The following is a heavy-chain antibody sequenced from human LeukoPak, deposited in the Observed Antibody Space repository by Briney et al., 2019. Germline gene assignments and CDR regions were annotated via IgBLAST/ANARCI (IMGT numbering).Heavy chain of an antibody. Sequence: ASVKVSCKASGYTFTSYDINWVRQATGQGLEWMGWMNPNSGNTGYAQKFQGRVTMTRDTSISTAYMELSRLRSDDTAVYYCARDCYGSGTKGYYYYYYMDVWGKGTTVTISS. CDR1: GYTFTSYD. J-gene: IGHJ6*03. CDR3: ARDCYGSGTKGYYYYYYMDV. V-gene: IGHV1-8*01. D-gene: IGHD3-10*01. CDR2: MNPNSGNT.